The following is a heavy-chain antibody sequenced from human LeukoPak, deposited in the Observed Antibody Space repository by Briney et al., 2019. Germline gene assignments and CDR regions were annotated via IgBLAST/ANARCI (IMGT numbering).Heavy chain of an antibody. V-gene: IGHV3-23*03. D-gene: IGHD2/OR15-2a*01. Sequence: PGGSLRLSCAASGFTFSRYAMTWVRQAPGKGLEWVSIIYGGSTYYADSVKGRFTISRDNSKNTVYLQMNSLRAEDTAVYYCARDFEGVHRTTNSYTYYYYMDVWGKGTTVIVSS. CDR3: ARDFEGVHRTTNSYTYYYYMDV. J-gene: IGHJ6*03. CDR2: IYGGST. CDR1: GFTFSRYA.